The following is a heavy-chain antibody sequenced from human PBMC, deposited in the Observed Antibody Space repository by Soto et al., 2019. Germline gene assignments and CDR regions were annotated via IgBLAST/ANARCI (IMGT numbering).Heavy chain of an antibody. V-gene: IGHV4-34*01. CDR2: INHSGST. CDR1: GGSFSGYY. J-gene: IGHJ6*03. D-gene: IGHD3-3*01. Sequence: SETLSLTCAVYGGSFSGYYWSWIRQPPGKGLEWIGEINHSGSTNYNPSLKSRVTISVDTSKNQFSLQLSSVTAADTAVYYCARGLSIFGVVSHYYMDVWGKGTTVTVAS. CDR3: ARGLSIFGVVSHYYMDV.